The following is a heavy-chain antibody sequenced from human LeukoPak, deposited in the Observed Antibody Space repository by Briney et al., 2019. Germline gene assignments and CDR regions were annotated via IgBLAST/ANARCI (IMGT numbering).Heavy chain of an antibody. CDR2: MNPNSGNT. J-gene: IGHJ3*02. V-gene: IGHV1-8*03. CDR1: GYTFTSYD. CDR3: ARGRYPYRRPYDAFDI. D-gene: IGHD1-14*01. Sequence: ASVKVSCKASGYTFTSYDINWVRQATGQGLEWMGWMNPNSGNTGYAQKFQGRVTITRNTSISTAYMELSSLRSEDTAVYYRARGRYPYRRPYDAFDIWGQGTMVTVSS.